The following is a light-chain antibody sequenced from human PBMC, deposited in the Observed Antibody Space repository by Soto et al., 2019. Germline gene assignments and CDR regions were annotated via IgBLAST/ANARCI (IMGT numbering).Light chain of an antibody. CDR1: QSISSY. CDR3: RQRSNWQVT. V-gene: IGKV3-11*01. Sequence: PGERATLSCRASQSISSYLAWYQQKPGQAPRLLIYDASKRATGIPARFSGGGSGTDFTLTISSLEPEDFAVYYCRQRSNWQVTFGQGTRLEIK. CDR2: DAS. J-gene: IGKJ5*01.